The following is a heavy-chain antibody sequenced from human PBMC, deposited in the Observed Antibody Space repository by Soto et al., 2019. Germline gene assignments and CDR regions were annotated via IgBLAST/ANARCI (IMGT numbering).Heavy chain of an antibody. D-gene: IGHD2-2*02. V-gene: IGHV1-69*01. CDR2: IIPIFGTA. Sequence: QVQLVQSGAEVKKPGSSVKVSCKASGGTFSSYAISWVRQAPGQGLKWMGGIIPIFGTANYAQKFQGRVTITADESTSTDYMELSSLRSEDTAVYYCALGYCSSTSCYTRGSYYYYGMDGWGQGTTVTVSS. CDR3: ALGYCSSTSCYTRGSYYYYGMDG. J-gene: IGHJ6*02. CDR1: GGTFSSYA.